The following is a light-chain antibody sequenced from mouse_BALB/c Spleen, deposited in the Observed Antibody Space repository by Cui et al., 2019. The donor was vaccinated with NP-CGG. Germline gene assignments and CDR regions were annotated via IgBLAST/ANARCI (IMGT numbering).Light chain of an antibody. CDR1: TGPVTTSNY. CDR3: ALWYSNHWV. V-gene: IGLV1*01. J-gene: IGLJ1*01. CDR2: GTN. Sequence: QAVVPQESALTTSPGETVTLTCRSSTGPVTTSNYANWVQEKPDHLFTGLIGGTNNRVPGVPARFSGSLIGDKAALTITGAQTEDEAIYFCALWYSNHWVFGGGTKLTVL.